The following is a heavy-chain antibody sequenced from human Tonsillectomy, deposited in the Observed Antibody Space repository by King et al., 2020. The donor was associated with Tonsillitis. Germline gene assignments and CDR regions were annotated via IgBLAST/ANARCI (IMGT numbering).Heavy chain of an antibody. V-gene: IGHV4-59*08. CDR2: IYYSGST. CDR1: GGSISNYY. J-gene: IGHJ6*03. CDR3: ARLSNFDILTGGYYYYMDV. D-gene: IGHD3-9*01. Sequence: VQLQESGPGLVKPSETLSLTCTVSGGSISNYYWSWIRQPPGQGLEWIGYIYYSGSTNYNPSLKCRFTMSVDTSKTQFSLKVTSVTAADTAVYYCARLSNFDILTGGYYYYMDVWGKGTSVTVSS.